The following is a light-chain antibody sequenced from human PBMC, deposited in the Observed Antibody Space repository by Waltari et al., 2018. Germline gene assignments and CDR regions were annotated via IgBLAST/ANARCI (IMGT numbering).Light chain of an antibody. Sequence: ELVLTQSPGTLSLSPGDRATFSCRASQSVRSSYLAWYQHKFGRPPRLLIYGASTRATGIPGRFSGSGSGTDFTLTISRLEPEDFAVYYCQQYDTSPYTFGQGTKLETK. CDR1: QSVRSSY. V-gene: IGKV3-20*01. CDR2: GAS. CDR3: QQYDTSPYT. J-gene: IGKJ2*01.